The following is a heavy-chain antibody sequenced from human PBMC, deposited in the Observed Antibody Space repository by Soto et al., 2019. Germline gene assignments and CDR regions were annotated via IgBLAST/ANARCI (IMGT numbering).Heavy chain of an antibody. J-gene: IGHJ4*02. Sequence: GGSLRLSCAASGFTFSRFDMSWVRQAPGKGLQWVAGISLGGGSTYYTDSVKGRFTISRDNSQNSLYLQMNSLRGEDTAVYYCAKTVSIAVVAAPNFDSWGQGTLVTVSS. CDR3: AKTVSIAVVAAPNFDS. V-gene: IGHV3-23*01. CDR2: ISLGGGST. D-gene: IGHD2-15*01. CDR1: GFTFSRFD.